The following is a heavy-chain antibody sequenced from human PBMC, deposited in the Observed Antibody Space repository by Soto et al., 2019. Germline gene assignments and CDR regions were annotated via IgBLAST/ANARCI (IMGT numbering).Heavy chain of an antibody. CDR2: IIPIFGTV. Sequence: QVQLVQSGAEVKKPGSSVKVSCKASGGTFSNYPISWVRQAPGQGLEWMGGIIPIFGTVNYAQKFQGRVTXTXXXSXXTAYMVLSSLRSEDTAVYYCARGNHRWLQLWYFDLWGRGTLVTVSS. J-gene: IGHJ2*01. CDR1: GGTFSNYP. D-gene: IGHD5-12*01. CDR3: ARGNHRWLQLWYFDL. V-gene: IGHV1-69*05.